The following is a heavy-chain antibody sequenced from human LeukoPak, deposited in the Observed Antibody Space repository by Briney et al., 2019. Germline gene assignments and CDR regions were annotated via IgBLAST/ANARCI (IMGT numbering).Heavy chain of an antibody. Sequence: GRSLRLSCAASGFTFDDYAMHWVRQAPGKGLEWVSGISWNSGSIGYADSVKGRFTISRDNAKNSLYLQMNSLRAEDTALYYCAKDKVGIFGGVMGYYGMDVWGQGTTVTVSS. CDR1: GFTFDDYA. V-gene: IGHV3-9*01. CDR2: ISWNSGSI. D-gene: IGHD3-3*01. CDR3: AKDKVGIFGGVMGYYGMDV. J-gene: IGHJ6*02.